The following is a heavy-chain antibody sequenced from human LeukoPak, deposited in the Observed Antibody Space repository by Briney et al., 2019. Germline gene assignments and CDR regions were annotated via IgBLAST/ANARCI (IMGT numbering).Heavy chain of an antibody. D-gene: IGHD3-22*01. Sequence: PGGSLRLSCAASGFTFSTYAMSWGRQAPGRGLEWVAFIRYDGSNKYYADSVKGRFTISRDNSKNTLYLQMNSLRAEDTAVYYCAKDYYDSSGYQRSGYWGQGTLFTVSS. CDR1: GFTFSTYA. V-gene: IGHV3-30*02. J-gene: IGHJ4*02. CDR3: AKDYYDSSGYQRSGY. CDR2: IRYDGSNK.